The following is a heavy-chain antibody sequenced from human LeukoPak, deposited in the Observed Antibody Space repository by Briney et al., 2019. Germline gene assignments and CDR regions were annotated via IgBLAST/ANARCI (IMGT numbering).Heavy chain of an antibody. CDR2: ISGSSSYI. CDR3: ARDLLGWELHYFDY. V-gene: IGHV3-21*01. Sequence: GGSLRLSCAASGFTFSTYSGNWIRQAPGKGLEWVSSISGSSSYIYYADSVKGRFSISRDNAKNSLYLQMNGLRAEDTAVYYCARDLLGWELHYFDYWGQGTLVTVSS. J-gene: IGHJ4*02. D-gene: IGHD1-26*01. CDR1: GFTFSTYS.